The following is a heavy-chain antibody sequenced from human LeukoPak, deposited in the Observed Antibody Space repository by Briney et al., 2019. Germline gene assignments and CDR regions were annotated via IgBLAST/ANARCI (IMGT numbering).Heavy chain of an antibody. V-gene: IGHV4-4*07. CDR1: GGSFSNYY. CDR2: IYTSGST. J-gene: IGHJ6*02. Sequence: SETLSLTCTVSGGSFSNYYWSWIRQPAGKGLEWIGRIYTSGSTNYNPSVKSRVTMSVDTSTNQFSLKLTSVTAADTAVYYCARQPPQYYGMDVWAQGTTVTVSS. D-gene: IGHD1-14*01. CDR3: ARQPPQYYGMDV.